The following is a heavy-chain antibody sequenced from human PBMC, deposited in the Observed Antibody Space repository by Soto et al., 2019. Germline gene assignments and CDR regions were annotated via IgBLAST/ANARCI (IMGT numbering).Heavy chain of an antibody. CDR2: INHSGST. Sequence: SETLSLTCTVSGGSVSSGGYYWSWIRQPPGKGLEWIGEINHSGSTNYNPSLKSRVTISVDTSKNQFSLKLSSVTAADTAVYYCASIGYCSSTSCHKFDYWGQGTLVTVSS. CDR1: GGSVSSGGYY. J-gene: IGHJ4*02. V-gene: IGHV4-34*01. CDR3: ASIGYCSSTSCHKFDY. D-gene: IGHD2-2*02.